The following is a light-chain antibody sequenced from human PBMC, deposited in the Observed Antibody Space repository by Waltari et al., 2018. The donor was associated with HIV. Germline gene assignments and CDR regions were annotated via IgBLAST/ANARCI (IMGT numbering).Light chain of an antibody. CDR1: SSDVGGYHY. CDR2: EVS. J-gene: IGLJ1*01. V-gene: IGLV2-14*01. CDR3: SSYTSSSTLV. Sequence: QSALTQPASVSGSPGQSITISCTGTSSDVGGYHYVSWFQQHPGKAPQLMIYEVSKRPSGVSNRFSGSKSGNTASLTISGLQAEDEADYYCSSYTSSSTLVFGTGTKVTVL.